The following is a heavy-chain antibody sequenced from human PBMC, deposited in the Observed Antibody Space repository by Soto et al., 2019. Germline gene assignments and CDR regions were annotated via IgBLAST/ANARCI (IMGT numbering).Heavy chain of an antibody. D-gene: IGHD2-8*01. CDR3: AKSVMVYAIKNTGASFDY. V-gene: IGHV3-23*01. J-gene: IGHJ4*02. Sequence: GGSLRLSCAASGFTFSSYAMSWVRQAPGKGLEWVSAISGSGGSTYYADSVKGRFTISRDNSKNTLYLQMNSLRAEDTAVYYCAKSVMVYAIKNTGASFDYWGQGTLVTVSS. CDR1: GFTFSSYA. CDR2: ISGSGGST.